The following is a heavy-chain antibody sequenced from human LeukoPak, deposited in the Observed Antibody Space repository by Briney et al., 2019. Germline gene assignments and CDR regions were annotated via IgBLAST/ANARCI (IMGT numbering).Heavy chain of an antibody. CDR2: IIPIFGTA. CDR1: GGTVSSYA. CDR3: ARDYDFWSGYLDY. Sequence: SVKVSCKASGGTVSSYAISWVRQAPGQGLEWMGRIIPIFGTANYAQKFQGRVTITTDESTSTAYMELSSLRSEDTAVYYCARDYDFWSGYLDYWGQGTLVTVSS. J-gene: IGHJ4*02. V-gene: IGHV1-69*05. D-gene: IGHD3-3*01.